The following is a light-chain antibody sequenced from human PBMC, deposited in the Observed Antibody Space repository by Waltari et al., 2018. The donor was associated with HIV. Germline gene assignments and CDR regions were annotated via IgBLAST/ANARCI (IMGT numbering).Light chain of an antibody. V-gene: IGLV3-25*03. CDR1: DFPKTY. Sequence: SFELTQPPSVSVSPGHTARITCSGDDFPKTYAYWYHQKTGQAPVLIIYKDTERTPGIPERFSGSSSGKTITLTISGVQAEDEADYYCQSANSRGTSLVFGGGTKLTVL. CDR3: QSANSRGTSLV. CDR2: KDT. J-gene: IGLJ3*02.